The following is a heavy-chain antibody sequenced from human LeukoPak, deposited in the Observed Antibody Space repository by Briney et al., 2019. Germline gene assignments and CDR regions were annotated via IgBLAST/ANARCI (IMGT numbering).Heavy chain of an antibody. CDR1: GFTFSSNW. J-gene: IGHJ3*02. CDR3: ARDGALSVGVFDI. Sequence: QSWGSVRLSCAASGFTFSSNWMTWVGQAPGKGLEWVANIKQDGSAKDYVDSVKGRSTISRDNAKNSLYLQMNSLRNEDTAVYYCARDGALSVGVFDIWGQGPILPVSS. CDR2: IKQDGSAK. D-gene: IGHD1-26*01. V-gene: IGHV3-7*04.